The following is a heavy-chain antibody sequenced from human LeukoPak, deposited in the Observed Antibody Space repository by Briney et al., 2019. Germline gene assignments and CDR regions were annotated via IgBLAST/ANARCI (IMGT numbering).Heavy chain of an antibody. CDR2: INTNTGNP. CDR1: GYTFTSYA. Sequence: ASVKVSCKASGYTFTSYAMNWVRQAPGQGLEWMGWINTNTGNPTYAQGFTGRFVFSLDTSVSTAYLQISSLKAEDTAVYYCARLYCSSPSCYRYFAYWGQGPLVTVSS. J-gene: IGHJ4*02. CDR3: ARLYCSSPSCYRYFAY. V-gene: IGHV7-4-1*02. D-gene: IGHD2-2*01.